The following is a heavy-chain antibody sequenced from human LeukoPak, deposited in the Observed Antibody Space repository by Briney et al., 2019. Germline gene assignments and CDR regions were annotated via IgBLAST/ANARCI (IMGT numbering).Heavy chain of an antibody. CDR2: IRYDGSNK. J-gene: IGHJ4*02. CDR3: TTDPRIVDVTIV. V-gene: IGHV3-30*02. CDR1: GFTFSSYG. Sequence: GGSLRLSCAASGFTFSSYGMHWVRQAPGKGLEWVAFIRYDGSNKYYADSVKGRFTISRDNSKNTLYLQMNSLKTEDTAVYYCTTDPRIVDVTIVWGQGTLVTVSS. D-gene: IGHD1-26*01.